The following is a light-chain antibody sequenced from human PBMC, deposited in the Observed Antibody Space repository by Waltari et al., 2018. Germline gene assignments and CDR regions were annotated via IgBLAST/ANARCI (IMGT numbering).Light chain of an antibody. V-gene: IGLV2-23*01. CDR3: CSYAGRITFVV. CDR2: EGT. Sequence: QSALTQPASVSGSPGQSITIPCTGPSSDLGGSNFFSWYQHHPGKAPKVLIYEGTKQPSGISNRFSGSKSGNTASLTISGLQAEDEADYYCCSYAGRITFVVFGGGTKLTVL. J-gene: IGLJ2*01. CDR1: SSDLGGSNF.